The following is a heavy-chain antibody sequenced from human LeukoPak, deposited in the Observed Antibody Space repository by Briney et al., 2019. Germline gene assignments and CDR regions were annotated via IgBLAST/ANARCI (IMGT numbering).Heavy chain of an antibody. Sequence: SETLSLTCTVSGYSISSGYYWGWIRQPPGKGLEWIGTMYHSGNTYYNPSLKSRVTISVDTSKNQFSLKLTSVTAADTAVYYCARAYSSSSIFDFWGQGTLVTVSS. CDR1: GYSISSGYY. D-gene: IGHD6-6*01. CDR3: ARAYSSSSIFDF. V-gene: IGHV4-38-2*02. CDR2: MYHSGNT. J-gene: IGHJ4*02.